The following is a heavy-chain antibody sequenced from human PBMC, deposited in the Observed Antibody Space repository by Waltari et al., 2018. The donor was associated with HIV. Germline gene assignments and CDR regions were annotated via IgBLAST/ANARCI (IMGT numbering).Heavy chain of an antibody. Sequence: EVQQVESGGGLVQPGGSLRLSCAASGFTFCIYSMNWVRQAPGKGLEWVSYISTSSTTIYYADSVKGRFTISRDNAKNSLYLQMNSLRAEDTAVYYCARGVGASGSYYDYWGQGTLVTVSS. V-gene: IGHV3-48*01. CDR3: ARGVGASGSYYDY. CDR1: GFTFCIYS. J-gene: IGHJ4*02. CDR2: ISTSSTTI. D-gene: IGHD3-10*01.